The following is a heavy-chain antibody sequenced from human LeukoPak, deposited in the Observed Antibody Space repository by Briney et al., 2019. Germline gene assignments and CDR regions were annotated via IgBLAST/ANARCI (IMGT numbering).Heavy chain of an antibody. CDR1: GFTFSTYF. CDR3: ARDLGGSYCL. CDR2: ISYSSTYI. J-gene: IGHJ4*02. D-gene: IGHD1-26*01. Sequence: GGSLRLSCAASGFTFSTYFMNWLPQAPGRGLVWGSSISYSSTYIYYADSVKVRFTVSRDNAKNSLYLQMNSLRAEDTAVYYCARDLGGSYCLWGQGTLVSVSS. V-gene: IGHV3-21*01.